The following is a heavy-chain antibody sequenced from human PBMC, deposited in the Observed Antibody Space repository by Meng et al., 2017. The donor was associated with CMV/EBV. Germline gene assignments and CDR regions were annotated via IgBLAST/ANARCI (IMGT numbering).Heavy chain of an antibody. V-gene: IGHV3-23*01. CDR1: GLTFSSYG. J-gene: IGHJ2*01. CDR2: ISGSGGNT. Sequence: SWAATGLTFSSYGMSWVRQAPGKGLEWVSAISGSGGNTYYADSVKGRFTISRDNSKNTLSLQMSSLRAEDTAVYYCAKSRGSSYFDLWGRGTLVTVSS. D-gene: IGHD2-15*01. CDR3: AKSRGSSYFDL.